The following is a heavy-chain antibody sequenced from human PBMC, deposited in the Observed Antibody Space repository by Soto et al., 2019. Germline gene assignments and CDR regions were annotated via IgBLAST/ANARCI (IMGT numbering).Heavy chain of an antibody. CDR3: ASYPINCSGGSCYSGKFDY. Sequence: SVKVSCKASGGTFSSYAISWVRQAPGQGLEWMGGIIPIFGTANYAQKFQGRVTITADESTSTAYMELSSLRSEDTAVYYCASYPINCSGGSCYSGKFDYWGQGTLVTVSS. J-gene: IGHJ4*02. V-gene: IGHV1-69*13. CDR2: IIPIFGTA. D-gene: IGHD2-15*01. CDR1: GGTFSSYA.